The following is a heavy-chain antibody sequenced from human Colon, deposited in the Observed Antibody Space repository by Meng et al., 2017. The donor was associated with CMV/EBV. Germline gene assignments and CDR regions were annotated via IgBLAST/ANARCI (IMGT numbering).Heavy chain of an antibody. J-gene: IGHJ5*02. CDR3: ARGKQAGFDL. Sequence: QVPTVPSGVEWNEPGSSVQGSCKASGSTFDTSTVNWVRQAPGQGLEWMGGIIPMFGSPSYSQKFRGRVTITADELEVNSLRSEDTAVYYCARGKQAGFDLWGQGTLVTVSS. CDR2: IIPMFGSP. V-gene: IGHV1-69*12. D-gene: IGHD6-13*01. CDR1: GSTFDTST.